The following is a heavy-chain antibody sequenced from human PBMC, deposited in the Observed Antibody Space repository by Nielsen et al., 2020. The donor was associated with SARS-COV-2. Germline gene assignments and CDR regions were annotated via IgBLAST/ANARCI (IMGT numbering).Heavy chain of an antibody. V-gene: IGHV1-18*01. CDR1: GYTFSTYG. Sequence: SVKVSCKSSGYTFSTYGISWVRQAPGQGLEWMGWISAYNGDTNYAQKFQGRVTTTRDTSISTAYMELSRLRSDDTAVYYCARAGYYGSGKFDYWGQGTLVTVSS. CDR2: ISAYNGDT. D-gene: IGHD3-10*01. CDR3: ARAGYYGSGKFDY. J-gene: IGHJ4*02.